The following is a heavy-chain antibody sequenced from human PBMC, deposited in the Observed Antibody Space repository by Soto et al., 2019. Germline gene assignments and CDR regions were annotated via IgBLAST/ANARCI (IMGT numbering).Heavy chain of an antibody. V-gene: IGHV1-69*06. D-gene: IGHD3-10*01. Sequence: QVHLEQSGAGVKRPGSSVRVSCKASGDSFSSYTISWVRQAPGQGLEWMGGTIPMFGTADYAEKFQGRVTISADKSTTTAYIELRSLTSEDTAVYYCGRDVGTGHFYRDAWGQGTTVTVSS. CDR2: TIPMFGTA. CDR3: GRDVGTGHFYRDA. CDR1: GDSFSSYT. J-gene: IGHJ6*02.